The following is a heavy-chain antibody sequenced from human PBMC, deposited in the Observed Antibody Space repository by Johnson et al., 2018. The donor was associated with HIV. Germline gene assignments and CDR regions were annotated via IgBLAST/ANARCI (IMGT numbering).Heavy chain of an antibody. CDR3: ARDPITPYERGPDAFDV. V-gene: IGHV3-30*04. CDR2: ISFDGTKK. Sequence: VHLVESGGGVVQPGRSLRLSCAASGFTFSSYAMHWVRQAPGKGLEWVAVISFDGTKKNYADAVKGRFTISRDNSRKTVYMQMNSLRGEDTAVYYCARDPITPYERGPDAFDVWGQGTVVTVSS. D-gene: IGHD2-21*01. J-gene: IGHJ3*01. CDR1: GFTFSSYA.